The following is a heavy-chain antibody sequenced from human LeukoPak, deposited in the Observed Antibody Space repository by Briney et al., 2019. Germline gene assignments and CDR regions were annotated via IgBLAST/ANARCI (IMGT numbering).Heavy chain of an antibody. V-gene: IGHV3-23*01. J-gene: IGHJ5*02. CDR3: AKASDNWNYENWFDP. D-gene: IGHD1-7*01. CDR1: GFTFSNYA. Sequence: GGSLRLSCAASGFTFSNYAMSWARQAPGKGLEWVSGISGSGGSTYYADSVKGRFTISRDNSKNTLYLQMNSLRAEDTAVYYCAKASDNWNYENWFDPWGQGTLVTVSS. CDR2: ISGSGGST.